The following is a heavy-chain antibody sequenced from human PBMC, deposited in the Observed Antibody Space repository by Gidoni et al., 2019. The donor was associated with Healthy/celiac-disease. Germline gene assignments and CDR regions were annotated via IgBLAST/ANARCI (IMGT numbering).Heavy chain of an antibody. CDR2: ISSSSSYI. V-gene: IGHV3-21*01. D-gene: IGHD1-26*01. J-gene: IGHJ3*02. Sequence: EVQLVESGGGLVKPGGSLRLSCAASGFTFSSYSMSWVRQAPGKGLEWVSSISSSSSYIYYADSVKGRFTISRDNAKNSLYLQMNSLRAEDTAVYYCASARVGATYDAFDIWGQGTMVTVSS. CDR3: ASARVGATYDAFDI. CDR1: GFTFSSYS.